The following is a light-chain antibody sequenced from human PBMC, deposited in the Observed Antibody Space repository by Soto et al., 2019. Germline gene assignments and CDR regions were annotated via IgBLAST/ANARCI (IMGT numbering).Light chain of an antibody. V-gene: IGKV3-20*01. CDR3: QMYGSSPPGT. CDR1: QSVSSN. CDR2: GAS. J-gene: IGKJ1*01. Sequence: EIVLTQSPGTLSLSPGERATLSCRASQSVSSNLAWYQQKPGQAPRLLIYGASTRAIGIPDRFSGSGSGTDFTLTISRLEPEDFAVYYCQMYGSSPPGTFGQGTRWIS.